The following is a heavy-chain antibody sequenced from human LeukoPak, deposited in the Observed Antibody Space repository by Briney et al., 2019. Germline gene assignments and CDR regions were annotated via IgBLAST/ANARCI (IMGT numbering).Heavy chain of an antibody. D-gene: IGHD4-11*01. J-gene: IGHJ5*02. CDR2: IYYSGST. CDR1: GGSISSGGYY. Sequence: SETLSLTCTVSGGSISSGGYYWSWIRQHPGKGLEWIGYIYYSGSTYYNPPLKSRVTISVDTSKNQFSLKLSSVTAADTAVYYCARDTSRGGDDYSNSNPLGWFDPWGQGTLVTVSS. V-gene: IGHV4-31*03. CDR3: ARDTSRGGDDYSNSNPLGWFDP.